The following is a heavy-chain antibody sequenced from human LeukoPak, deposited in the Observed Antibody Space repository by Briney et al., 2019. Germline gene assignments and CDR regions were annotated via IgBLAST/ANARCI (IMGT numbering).Heavy chain of an antibody. V-gene: IGHV4-34*01. Sequence: SETLSLTCAVYGGSFSGYYWSWIRQPPGKGLEWIGEINHSGSTNYNPSLKSRVTISVDTSKNQFSLKLSSVTAADTAVYYCASSPSGYWWNFDCWGQGTLVTVSS. D-gene: IGHD3-22*01. CDR2: INHSGST. J-gene: IGHJ4*02. CDR3: ASSPSGYWWNFDC. CDR1: GGSFSGYY.